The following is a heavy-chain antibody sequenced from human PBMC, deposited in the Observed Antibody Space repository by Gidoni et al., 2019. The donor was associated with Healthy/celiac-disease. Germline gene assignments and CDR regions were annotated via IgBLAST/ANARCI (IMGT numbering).Heavy chain of an antibody. V-gene: IGHV3-33*01. D-gene: IGHD4-4*01. CDR2: IWYGGSNK. J-gene: IGHJ4*02. Sequence: QVQLVESGGGVVQPGRSLRLSCAASGFTFSSSGMHWVRQAPGKGLEWVAVIWYGGSNKYYADSVKGRFTSSRDNSKNTLYLQRNSLRAEDTAVYYCARDQGEERTTVTTGDYWGQGTLVTVSS. CDR3: ARDQGEERTTVTTGDY. CDR1: GFTFSSSG.